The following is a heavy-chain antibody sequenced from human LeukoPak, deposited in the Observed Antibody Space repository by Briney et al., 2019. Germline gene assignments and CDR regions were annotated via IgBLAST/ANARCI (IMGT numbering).Heavy chain of an antibody. CDR3: AKCPMAYYYYMDV. J-gene: IGHJ6*03. CDR2: ISGNGGST. D-gene: IGHD3-10*01. CDR1: GFTFSSYT. V-gene: IGHV3-23*01. Sequence: GGSLRLSCAASGFTFSSYTMSWVRQAPGKGLEWVSAISGNGGSTSYADSVKGRFTISRDNSKNMLYLQMNNLRAEDTAVYYCAKCPMAYYYYMDVWGKGTTVSVSS.